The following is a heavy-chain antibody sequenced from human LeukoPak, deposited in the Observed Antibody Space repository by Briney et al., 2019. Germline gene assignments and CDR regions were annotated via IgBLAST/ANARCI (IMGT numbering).Heavy chain of an antibody. V-gene: IGHV4-59*01. CDR1: GRSNRSYY. Sequence: SETLSLKCSVSGRSNRSYYWSWIRQPPGKGLEWSGYTPYSGSSNYNPALKSRVTISVDTSKNQFSLKVSSVTAADTAVYYCARCGRNNRGYYYMEDWGKGTTVTVSS. J-gene: IGHJ6*03. D-gene: IGHD2/OR15-2a*01. CDR3: ARCGRNNRGYYYMED. CDR2: TPYSGSS.